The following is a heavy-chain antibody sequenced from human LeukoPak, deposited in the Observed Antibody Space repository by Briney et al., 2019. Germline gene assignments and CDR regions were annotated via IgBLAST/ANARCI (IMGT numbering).Heavy chain of an antibody. CDR1: GASISSHY. CDR2: TSYTGSS. Sequence: PSETLSLTCTVSGASISSHYWNWIRQPPGKRLEWIGYTSYTGSSNYNPSLNSRVTISVDTSKNQLSLTLTSVTAADTAVYYCARGSTAGDDYWGQGMRVTAPS. J-gene: IGHJ4*02. CDR3: ARGSTAGDDY. V-gene: IGHV4-59*11. D-gene: IGHD4-17*01.